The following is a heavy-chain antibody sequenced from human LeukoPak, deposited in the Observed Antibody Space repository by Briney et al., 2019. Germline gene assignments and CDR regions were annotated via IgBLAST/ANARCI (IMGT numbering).Heavy chain of an antibody. CDR2: IYYSGST. CDR3: ARDTSLWTYYYYYMDV. Sequence: SETLSLTCTVSGGSISSYYWSWIRQPPGKGLEWIGYIYYSGSTNYNPSLKSRVTISVDTSKNQFSLKLSSVTAADTAVYYCARDTSLWTYYYYYMDVWGKGTTVTISS. J-gene: IGHJ6*03. CDR1: GGSISSYY. V-gene: IGHV4-59*01. D-gene: IGHD3-16*01.